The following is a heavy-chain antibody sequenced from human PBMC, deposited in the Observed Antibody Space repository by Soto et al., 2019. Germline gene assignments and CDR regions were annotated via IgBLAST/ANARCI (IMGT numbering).Heavy chain of an antibody. D-gene: IGHD3-9*01. CDR3: ARAGRGYYDILTGYYNWFDP. J-gene: IGHJ5*02. CDR1: GGTFSSYA. Sequence: QVQLVQSGAEVKKPGSSVKVSCKASGGTFSSYAISWVRQAPGQGLEWMGGIIPIFGTANYAQKFQGRVRISADESTSTAYMGLSSLRSEDTAVYYCARAGRGYYDILTGYYNWFDPWGQGTLVTVSS. CDR2: IIPIFGTA. V-gene: IGHV1-69*01.